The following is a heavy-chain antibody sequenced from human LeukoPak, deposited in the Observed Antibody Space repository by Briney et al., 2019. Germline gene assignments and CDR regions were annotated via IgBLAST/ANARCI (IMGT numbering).Heavy chain of an antibody. J-gene: IGHJ5*02. CDR2: MNPNSGNT. CDR3: ARSGYCSGGSCYRFDP. CDR1: GYTFTSYD. V-gene: IGHV1-8*03. D-gene: IGHD2-15*01. Sequence: ASVKVSCKASGYTFTSYDINWVRQATGQGLEWMGWMNPNSGNTGYAQKFQGRVTITSNTSISTAYMELSSLRSEDTAVYYCARSGYCSGGSCYRFDPWGQGTLVTVSS.